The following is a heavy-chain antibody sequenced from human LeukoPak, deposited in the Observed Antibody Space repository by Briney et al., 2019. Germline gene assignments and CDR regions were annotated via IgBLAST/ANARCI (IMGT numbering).Heavy chain of an antibody. CDR1: GFTFSSYS. V-gene: IGHV3-21*01. D-gene: IGHD4-17*01. CDR3: ARDGYGDSYFDY. J-gene: IGHJ4*02. CDR2: ISSSSSYI. Sequence: GGSLRLSCAASGFTFSSYSMNWVRQAPGKGLEWGSSISSSSSYIYYADSVKGRFTISRDNAKNSLYLQMNSLRAEDTAVYYCARDGYGDSYFDYWGQGTLVTVSS.